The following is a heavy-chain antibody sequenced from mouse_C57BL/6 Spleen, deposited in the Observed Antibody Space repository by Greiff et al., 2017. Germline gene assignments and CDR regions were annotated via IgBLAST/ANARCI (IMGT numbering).Heavy chain of an antibody. Sequence: VQLQQPGAELVKPGASVKLSCKASGYTFTSYWMHWVKQRPGQGLEWIGMIHPNSGSTNYNEKFKSKATLTVDKSSSTAYMQLSSLTSEDSAVYYCARLYYYGSSLDDWGQGTTLTVSS. CDR2: IHPNSGST. D-gene: IGHD1-1*01. V-gene: IGHV1-64*01. J-gene: IGHJ2*01. CDR3: ARLYYYGSSLDD. CDR1: GYTFTSYW.